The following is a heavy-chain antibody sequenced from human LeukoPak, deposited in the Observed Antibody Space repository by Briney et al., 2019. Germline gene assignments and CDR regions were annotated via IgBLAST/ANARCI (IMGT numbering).Heavy chain of an antibody. CDR1: GFTFSSYA. Sequence: GRSLRLSCAASGFTFSSYAMHWVRQAPGKGLEWVAVISYDGSNKYYADSVKGRFTISRDNSKNTLYLQMNSLRAEDTAVYYCARDAGGNLGYCSSTSCYEHPDYWGQGTLVTVSS. CDR3: ARDAGGNLGYCSSTSCYEHPDY. V-gene: IGHV3-30*04. CDR2: ISYDGSNK. J-gene: IGHJ4*02. D-gene: IGHD2-2*01.